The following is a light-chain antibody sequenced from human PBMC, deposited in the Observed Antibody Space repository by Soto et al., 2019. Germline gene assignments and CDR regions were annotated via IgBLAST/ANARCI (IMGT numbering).Light chain of an antibody. Sequence: EIVLTQSPGTLSLSPGERATLSCRASQSVSSNYLAWYQQKPGQAPRLLIYGACSRTTGIPDRFSGSGSGTDFTLTIGRLDPEDFAVYYCQQYGSSPYTFGQGTKLEIK. CDR1: QSVSSNY. J-gene: IGKJ2*01. V-gene: IGKV3-20*01. CDR2: GAC. CDR3: QQYGSSPYT.